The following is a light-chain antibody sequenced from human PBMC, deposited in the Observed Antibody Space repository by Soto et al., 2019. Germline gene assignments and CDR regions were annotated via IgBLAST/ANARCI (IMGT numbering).Light chain of an antibody. V-gene: IGLV1-44*01. CDR3: ASWDDSLNGLYV. Sequence: QSVLTQPPSASGTPGQRVTISCSGSSSNIGRNTVNWYQQLPGTAPKLLIFSDDQQPSGVPDRFSGSKSGTSASLAISGLQSEDEADYYCASWDDSLNGLYVFGTGTKATVL. CDR2: SDD. J-gene: IGLJ1*01. CDR1: SSNIGRNT.